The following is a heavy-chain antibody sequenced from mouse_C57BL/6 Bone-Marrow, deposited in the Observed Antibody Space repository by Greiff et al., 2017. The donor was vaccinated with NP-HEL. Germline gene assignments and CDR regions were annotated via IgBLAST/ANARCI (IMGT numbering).Heavy chain of an antibody. J-gene: IGHJ4*01. V-gene: IGHV1-74*01. CDR1: GYTFTSYW. CDR3: AISIWITTVYYYAMDY. CDR2: IHPSDSDT. D-gene: IGHD1-1*01. Sequence: QVQLQQPGADLVKPGASVKVSCKASGYTFTSYWMHWVKQRPGQGLEWIGRIHPSDSDTNYNQKFKGKATLTVDKSSSTAYMQLSSLTSEDSAVYYCAISIWITTVYYYAMDYWGQGTSVTVSS.